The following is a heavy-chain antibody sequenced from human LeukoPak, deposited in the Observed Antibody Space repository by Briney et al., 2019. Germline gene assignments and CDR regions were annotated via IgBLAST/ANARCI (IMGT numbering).Heavy chain of an antibody. CDR1: GFTFSSYG. Sequence: GGSLRLSCAASGFTFSSYGMSWVRQAPGKGLEWVSAISATGGTTYYADSVKGRFTISRDNSKNTLYLQMNSLRAEDTAVYYCARAGNTRFDYWGQGTLVTVSS. D-gene: IGHD2/OR15-2a*01. CDR2: ISATGGTT. V-gene: IGHV3-23*01. CDR3: ARAGNTRFDY. J-gene: IGHJ4*02.